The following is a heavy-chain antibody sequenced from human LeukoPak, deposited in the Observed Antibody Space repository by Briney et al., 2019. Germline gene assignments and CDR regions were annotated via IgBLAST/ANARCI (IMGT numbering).Heavy chain of an antibody. CDR3: ARDTSIAAAGASDAFDI. Sequence: SVKVSRKASGGTFSSYAISWVRQAPGQGLEWMGRIIPILGIANYAQKFQGRVTITADKSTSTAYMELSSLRSEDTAVYYCARDTSIAAAGASDAFDIWGQGTMVTVSS. J-gene: IGHJ3*02. D-gene: IGHD6-13*01. CDR2: IIPILGIA. CDR1: GGTFSSYA. V-gene: IGHV1-69*04.